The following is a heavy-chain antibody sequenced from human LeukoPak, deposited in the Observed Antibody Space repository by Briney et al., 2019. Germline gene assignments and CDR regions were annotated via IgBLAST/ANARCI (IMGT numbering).Heavy chain of an antibody. V-gene: IGHV4-38-2*02. Sequence: PSETLSLTCTVSGYSIISGYSWEWIRQPPGEGLEWIGSFHYSGSTYYNPSLMSRVTISGDTSKNQFSLRLSSVTAADTAVYYCARAYCSSTSCYTEGWFDPWGQGTLVTVSS. CDR2: FHYSGST. D-gene: IGHD2-2*02. CDR1: GYSIISGYS. CDR3: ARAYCSSTSCYTEGWFDP. J-gene: IGHJ5*02.